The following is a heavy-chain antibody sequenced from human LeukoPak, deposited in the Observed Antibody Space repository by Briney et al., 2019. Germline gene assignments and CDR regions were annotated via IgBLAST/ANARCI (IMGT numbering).Heavy chain of an antibody. CDR1: GYTLTELS. J-gene: IGHJ4*02. CDR3: ATVEPWREPKSFDY. Sequence: ASVKVPCKVSGYTLTELSMHWVRQAPGKGLEWMGGFDPEDGETIYAQKFQGRVTMTGDTSTDTAYMELSSLRSEDTAVYYCATVEPWREPKSFDYWGQGTLVTVSS. D-gene: IGHD1-26*01. CDR2: FDPEDGET. V-gene: IGHV1-24*01.